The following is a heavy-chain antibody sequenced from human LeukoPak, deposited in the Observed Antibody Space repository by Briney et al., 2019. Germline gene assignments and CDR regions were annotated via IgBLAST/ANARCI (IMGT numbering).Heavy chain of an antibody. V-gene: IGHV5-51*01. J-gene: IGHJ4*02. CDR1: GYSFTSYW. CDR2: IYPVDSDT. Sequence: GEPLKISCKGSGYSFTSYWIGWVRQIPGKGLEWLGIIYPVDSDTTYSPSFQGLVTISADKSISTAYLQWRSLKASDTAMYYCARVGPPDRYCSGGSCFSPPFDYWGEGTLVTVSS. D-gene: IGHD2-15*01. CDR3: ARVGPPDRYCSGGSCFSPPFDY.